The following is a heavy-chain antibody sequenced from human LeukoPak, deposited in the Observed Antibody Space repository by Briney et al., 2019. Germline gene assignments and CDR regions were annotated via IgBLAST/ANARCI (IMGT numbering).Heavy chain of an antibody. Sequence: HSQTLSLTCAISGDSVSSNIAAWNWIRQSPSRGLEWLGRTYYRSKWGNDYAASVKSRITISADTFKNQFSLHLNSVTPEDTAVYYCAREAPQFDPWGQGTLVTVSS. J-gene: IGHJ5*02. CDR1: GDSVSSNIAA. CDR3: AREAPQFDP. V-gene: IGHV6-1*01. CDR2: TYYRSKWGN.